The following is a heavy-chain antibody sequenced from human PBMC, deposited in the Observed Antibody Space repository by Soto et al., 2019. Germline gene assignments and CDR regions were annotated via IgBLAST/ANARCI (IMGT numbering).Heavy chain of an antibody. Sequence: PGGSLRLSCAASGFTFSSYGMHWVRQAPGKGLEWLAVICYDESKKYYGDSVKGRFTISRDNSKNTMFLQMNSLRAEDTAVYYCARDDCSGGCCYSDLDVFDIWGQGTMVTVSS. CDR3: ARDDCSGGCCYSDLDVFDI. CDR2: ICYDESKK. CDR1: GFTFSSYG. V-gene: IGHV3-33*01. J-gene: IGHJ3*02. D-gene: IGHD2-15*01.